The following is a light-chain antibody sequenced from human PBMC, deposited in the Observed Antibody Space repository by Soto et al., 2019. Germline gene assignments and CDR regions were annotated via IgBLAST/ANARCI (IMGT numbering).Light chain of an antibody. CDR1: QGVDSD. Sequence: IQMTQSPSSLSASVGDSVTITCRASQGVDSDLSWYQQRPGKAPKLLIYGASTLHSGVPSRFSGRGSGTHFPLSITSLQPEDVATYYCQQSYSTLVLTFGGGTKVELK. V-gene: IGKV1-39*01. CDR3: QQSYSTLVLT. J-gene: IGKJ4*01. CDR2: GAS.